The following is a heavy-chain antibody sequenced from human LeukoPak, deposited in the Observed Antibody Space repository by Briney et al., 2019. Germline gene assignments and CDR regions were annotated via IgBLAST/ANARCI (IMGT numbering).Heavy chain of an antibody. CDR1: GFTVSNAW. V-gene: IGHV3-15*05. D-gene: IGHD2/OR15-2a*01. Sequence: GGSLRLSWAASGFTVSNAWMTWVRQAPGQGLEWVGRVKRRTDGGSTDYAAPVKGRFTISRDDSKNTLYLEMNSLKTEDTAVYYCTTMEYAAFYIWGQGTMVTVSS. CDR2: VKRRTDGGST. CDR3: TTMEYAAFYI. J-gene: IGHJ3*02.